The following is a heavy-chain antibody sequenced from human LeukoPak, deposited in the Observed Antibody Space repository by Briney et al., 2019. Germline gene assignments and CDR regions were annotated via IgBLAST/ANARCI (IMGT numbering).Heavy chain of an antibody. V-gene: IGHV1-18*04. Sequence: ASVDVSRKASGYTFTSYGISWVRQAPGQGLEWMGWISAYNGNANYAQKLQGRVTMTTDTSTSTAYMELRSLRSDDTAVSYCARVVYGSSCFDPWGQGTLVTVSS. J-gene: IGHJ5*02. CDR2: ISAYNGNA. CDR1: GYTFTSYG. D-gene: IGHD6-13*01. CDR3: ARVVYGSSCFDP.